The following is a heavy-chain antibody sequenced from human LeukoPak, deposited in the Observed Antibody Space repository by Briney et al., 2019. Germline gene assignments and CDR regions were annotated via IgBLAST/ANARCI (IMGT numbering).Heavy chain of an antibody. CDR3: ARRSSGPLYYYYYYMDV. D-gene: IGHD3-22*01. CDR1: GFTFSSYW. J-gene: IGHJ6*03. CDR2: INSDGSST. Sequence: GGSLRLSCAASGFTFSSYWMHWVRQAPGKALVWVSRINSDGSSTSYADSVKGRFTISRDNAKNTLYLQMNSLRAEDTAVYYCARRSSGPLYYYYYYMDVWGKGTTVTVSS. V-gene: IGHV3-74*01.